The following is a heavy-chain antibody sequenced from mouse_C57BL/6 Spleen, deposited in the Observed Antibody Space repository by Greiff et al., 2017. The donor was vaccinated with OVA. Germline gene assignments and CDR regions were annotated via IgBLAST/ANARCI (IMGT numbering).Heavy chain of an antibody. CDR1: GYTFTSYW. V-gene: IGHV1-61*01. Sequence: VQLQQPGAELVRPGSSVKLSCTASGYTFTSYWMDWVRQRPGQGLEWIGNIYPSDSETHYNQKFKDKATLTVDKSTSTAYMQLSRLTSEDAEVYYGARHRIYYGSSYFDDWGKGTTLTVSS. CDR3: ARHRIYYGSSYFDD. J-gene: IGHJ2*01. CDR2: IYPSDSET. D-gene: IGHD1-1*01.